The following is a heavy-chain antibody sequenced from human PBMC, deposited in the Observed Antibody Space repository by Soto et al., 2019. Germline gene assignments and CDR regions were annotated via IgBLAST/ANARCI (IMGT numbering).Heavy chain of an antibody. J-gene: IGHJ4*02. CDR2: MNPNSGNT. Sequence: VQLVESGGGLVQPGGSLRLSCAASGFTFSSYDTNWVRQATGQGLEWMGWMNPNSGNTGYAQKFQGRVTMTRNTSISTAYMELSSLRSEDTAVYYCARGLRGRWLQLHVYWGQGTLVTVSS. V-gene: IGHV1-8*01. D-gene: IGHD5-12*01. CDR3: ARGLRGRWLQLHVY. CDR1: GFTFSSYD.